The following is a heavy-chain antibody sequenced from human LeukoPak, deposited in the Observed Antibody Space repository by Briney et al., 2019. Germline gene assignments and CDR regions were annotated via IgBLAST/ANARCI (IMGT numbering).Heavy chain of an antibody. Sequence: GGSLRLSCAASGFPFRYYAMSWVRQPPGKGREWVSAISGSGGTTYYADSVKGRFTISRDNSKNTVYLQMNSLRAEDTAVYYCAKSDYYDSSGHPSSFEYWGQGALVTFSS. CDR3: AKSDYYDSSGHPSSFEY. CDR1: GFPFRYYA. CDR2: ISGSGGTT. J-gene: IGHJ4*02. V-gene: IGHV3-23*01. D-gene: IGHD3-22*01.